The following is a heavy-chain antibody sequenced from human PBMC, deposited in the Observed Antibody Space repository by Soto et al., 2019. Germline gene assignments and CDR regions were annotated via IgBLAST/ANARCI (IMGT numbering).Heavy chain of an antibody. Sequence: QVQLQESGPGLVKPSQTLSLTCTVPGGSISSGAYYWSWIRQHPGEALEWIGYIYYSGNTYYNPSLKSRVMISVDTSKNQFSLRLSSVTAADTAVYYCARVGISSSDAFDIWGHGTMVTVSS. CDR3: ARVGISSSDAFDI. J-gene: IGHJ3*02. CDR2: IYYSGNT. V-gene: IGHV4-31*03. D-gene: IGHD6-6*01. CDR1: GGSISSGAYY.